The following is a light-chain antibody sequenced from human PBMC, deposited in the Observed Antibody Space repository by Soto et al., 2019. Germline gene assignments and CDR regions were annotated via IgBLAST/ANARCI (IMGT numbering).Light chain of an antibody. CDR2: EVN. J-gene: IGLJ1*01. Sequence: QSALTQPASVSGSPGRSITISCTGTSSDVGGYNYVSWYQQHPGKAPKLMIYEVNNRPSGVSNRFSGSKSGNTASLTISGLQAEDEADYYCSSYTSSSTYVFGTGTKLTVL. V-gene: IGLV2-14*01. CDR1: SSDVGGYNY. CDR3: SSYTSSSTYV.